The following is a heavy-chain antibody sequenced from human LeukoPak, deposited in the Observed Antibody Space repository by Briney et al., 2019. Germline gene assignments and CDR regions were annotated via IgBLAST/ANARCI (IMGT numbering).Heavy chain of an antibody. CDR2: INPNSGGT. Sequence: GSVKVSCKASGYTFTGYYMHWVRQAPGQGLEWMGWINPNSGGTNYAQKFQGRVTMTRDTSISTAYMELSRLRSDDTAVYYCARDTVYSSSSPLDYWGQGTLVTVSS. J-gene: IGHJ4*02. CDR1: GYTFTGYY. D-gene: IGHD6-13*01. CDR3: ARDTVYSSSSPLDY. V-gene: IGHV1-2*02.